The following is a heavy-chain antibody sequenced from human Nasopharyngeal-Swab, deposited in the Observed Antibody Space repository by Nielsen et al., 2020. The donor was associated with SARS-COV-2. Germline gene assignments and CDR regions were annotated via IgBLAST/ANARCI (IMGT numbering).Heavy chain of an antibody. V-gene: IGHV1-18*01. CDR2: ISAYNGNT. D-gene: IGHD6-13*01. Sequence: ASVKVSCKASGYTFTSYGISWVRQAPGQGLEWMGWISAYNGNTNYAQKLQGRVTMTTDTSTSTAYMELRSLRSDDTAVHYCARVIAAAANEGLDYWGQGTLVTVSS. CDR3: ARVIAAAANEGLDY. J-gene: IGHJ4*02. CDR1: GYTFTSYG.